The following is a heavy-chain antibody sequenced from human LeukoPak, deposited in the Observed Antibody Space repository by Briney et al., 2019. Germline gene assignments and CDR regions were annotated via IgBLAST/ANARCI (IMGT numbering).Heavy chain of an antibody. J-gene: IGHJ4*02. Sequence: GGSLRLSCAASGITFNKYAMSWVRQAPGKGLEWVSDISGSGGVTHYADSVKGRFTISRDNSKNTLYLQMNSLRAEDTAVYYCAKSVGWDKYYFDYWGQGTLVTVSS. V-gene: IGHV3-23*01. CDR3: AKSVGWDKYYFDY. CDR1: GITFNKYA. CDR2: ISGSGGVT. D-gene: IGHD6-19*01.